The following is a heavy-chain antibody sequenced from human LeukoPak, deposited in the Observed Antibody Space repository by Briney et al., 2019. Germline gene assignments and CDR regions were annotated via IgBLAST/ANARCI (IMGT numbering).Heavy chain of an antibody. D-gene: IGHD2-21*01. CDR3: ARDFSSIPHYFDG. CDR2: IYSAGDT. Sequence: GVSVTLPCAAWGFTDWDNHMSGVRQARGKAVEGVTLIYSAGDTFSSASVRGRLTISRDNSKTTLYLQMNSLRAEATAFYYCARDFSSIPHYFDGWGQGSLV. V-gene: IGHV3-53*01. J-gene: IGHJ4*02. CDR1: GFTDWDNH.